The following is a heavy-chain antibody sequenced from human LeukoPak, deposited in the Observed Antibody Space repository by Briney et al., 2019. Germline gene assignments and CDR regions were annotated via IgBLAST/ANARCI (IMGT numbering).Heavy chain of an antibody. J-gene: IGHJ4*02. CDR3: TTGLGVYYDSSGPPGYYFDY. D-gene: IGHD3-22*01. Sequence: KPGGSLRLSCAASGFTFSNAWMSWVRQAPGKGLGWVGRIKSKTDGGTTDYAAPVKGRFTISRDDSKNTLYLQMNSLKTEDTAVYYCTTGLGVYYDSSGPPGYYFDYWGQGTLVTVSS. CDR1: GFTFSNAW. V-gene: IGHV3-15*01. CDR2: IKSKTDGGTT.